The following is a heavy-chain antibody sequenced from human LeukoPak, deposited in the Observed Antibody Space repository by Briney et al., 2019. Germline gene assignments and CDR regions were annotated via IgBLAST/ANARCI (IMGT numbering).Heavy chain of an antibody. CDR2: ISYDGSNK. D-gene: IGHD2-2*01. J-gene: IGHJ4*02. V-gene: IGHV3-30*04. CDR1: GFTFSSYA. Sequence: GGSLRLSCAASGFTFSSYAMHWVRQAPGKGLEWVAVISYDGSNKYYADSVKGRFTISRDNSKNTPYLQMNSLRAEDTAVYYCARDPYTVVVPAADYWGQGTLVTVSS. CDR3: ARDPYTVVVPAADY.